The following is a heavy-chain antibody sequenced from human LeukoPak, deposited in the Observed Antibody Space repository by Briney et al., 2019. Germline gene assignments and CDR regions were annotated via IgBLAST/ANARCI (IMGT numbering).Heavy chain of an antibody. CDR3: AAADIPYYYYYGMDV. D-gene: IGHD5-12*01. CDR1: GFTVSSNY. V-gene: IGHV3-53*01. CDR2: IYSGGST. J-gene: IGHJ6*02. Sequence: GGSLRLSCAASGFTVSSNYMSWVRQAPGKGLEWVSAIYSGGSTYYADSVKGRFTISRDNSKNTLYLQMNSLRAEDTAVYYCAAADIPYYYYYGMDVWGQGTTVTVSS.